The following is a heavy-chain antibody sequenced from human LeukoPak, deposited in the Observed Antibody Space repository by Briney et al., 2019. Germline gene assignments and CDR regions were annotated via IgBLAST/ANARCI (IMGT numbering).Heavy chain of an antibody. CDR2: ISAYNGNT. D-gene: IGHD1-26*01. V-gene: IGHV1-18*01. CDR1: GYTFTSYA. CDR3: ARVRGTVGATWWFDP. Sequence: ASVKVSCKASGYTFTSYAMHWVRQAPGQGLEWMGWISAYNGNTNYAQKLQGRVTMTTDTSTSTAYMELRSLRSDDTAVYYCARVRGTVGATWWFDPWGQGTLVTVSS. J-gene: IGHJ5*02.